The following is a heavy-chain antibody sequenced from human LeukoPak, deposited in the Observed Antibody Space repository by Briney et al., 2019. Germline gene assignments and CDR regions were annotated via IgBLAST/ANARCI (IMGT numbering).Heavy chain of an antibody. V-gene: IGHV1-69*05. D-gene: IGHD3-3*01. CDR1: GGTFSSYA. J-gene: IGHJ5*02. CDR2: IIPIFGTA. Sequence: GSSVKVSCKASGGTFSSYAISWVRQAPGQELEWMGRIIPIFGTANYAQKFQGRVTITTDESTSTAYMELSSPRSEDTAVYYCARGDYDFWSGYYANWFDPWGQGTLVTVSS. CDR3: ARGDYDFWSGYYANWFDP.